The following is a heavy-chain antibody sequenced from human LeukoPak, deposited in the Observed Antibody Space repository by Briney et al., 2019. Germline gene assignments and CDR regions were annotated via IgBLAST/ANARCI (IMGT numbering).Heavy chain of an antibody. Sequence: PGGSLRLSCAASGFTFSSYWMSWVRQAPGKGLEWVANIKQDGSEKYYVDSVKGRFTISRDNAKNSLYLQMNSLRAEDTAVYYCARGMVRGLGNGMDVWGQGTTVTVSS. J-gene: IGHJ6*02. CDR3: ARGMVRGLGNGMDV. V-gene: IGHV3-7*01. D-gene: IGHD3-10*01. CDR2: IKQDGSEK. CDR1: GFTFSSYW.